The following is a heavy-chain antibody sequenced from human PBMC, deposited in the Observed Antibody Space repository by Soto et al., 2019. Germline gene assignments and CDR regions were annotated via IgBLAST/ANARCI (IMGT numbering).Heavy chain of an antibody. CDR3: TIPTTVTTSGVDAFDI. D-gene: IGHD4-17*01. Sequence: EVQLVESGGGLVKPGRSLRLSCTASGFTFGDYAMSWFRQAPGKGLEWVGFIRSKAYGGTTEYAASVKGRFTISRDDSKSIAYLQMNSLKTEDTAVYYCTIPTTVTTSGVDAFDIWGQGTMVTVSS. CDR2: IRSKAYGGTT. V-gene: IGHV3-49*05. J-gene: IGHJ3*02. CDR1: GFTFGDYA.